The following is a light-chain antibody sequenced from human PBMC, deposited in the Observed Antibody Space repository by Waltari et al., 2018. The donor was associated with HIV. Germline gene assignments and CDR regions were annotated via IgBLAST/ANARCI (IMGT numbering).Light chain of an antibody. CDR2: EGS. CDR1: SRDVGGSNL. Sequence: QSALTQPASVSGSPGQSITISCAGPSRDVGGSNLVSWYQQHPGKAPKLMIYEGSKRPSGVSNRFSGSKSGNTASLTISGLQAEDEADYYCCSYAGSSLYVFGTGTKVTVL. J-gene: IGLJ1*01. CDR3: CSYAGSSLYV. V-gene: IGLV2-23*01.